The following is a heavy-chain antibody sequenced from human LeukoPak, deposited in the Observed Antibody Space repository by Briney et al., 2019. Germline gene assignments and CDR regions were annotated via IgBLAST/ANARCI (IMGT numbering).Heavy chain of an antibody. CDR3: ARDFLAAVVTVYFDY. J-gene: IGHJ4*02. Sequence: GGSLRLSCAASGFTFSSYSMNWVRQAPGKGLEWVSSISRSSSYIYYADSVKGRFTISRDNAKNSLYLQMNSLRAEDTAVYYCARDFLAAVVTVYFDYWGQGTLVTVSS. CDR1: GFTFSSYS. CDR2: ISRSSSYI. V-gene: IGHV3-21*01. D-gene: IGHD2-21*02.